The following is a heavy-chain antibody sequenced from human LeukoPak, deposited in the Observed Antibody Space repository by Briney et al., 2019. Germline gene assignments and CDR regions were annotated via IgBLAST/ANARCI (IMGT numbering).Heavy chain of an antibody. V-gene: IGHV3-33*01. CDR2: IWYDGSNK. Sequence: GRSLRLSCAASGFMFSSSGMHWVRQAPGKGLEWVAVIWYDGSNKYSADSVKGRFTISRDNSKNTLYLQMNSLRAEDTAVYYCARDGGTSHLDYWGQGTLVSVSS. D-gene: IGHD4-23*01. J-gene: IGHJ4*02. CDR3: ARDGGTSHLDY. CDR1: GFMFSSSG.